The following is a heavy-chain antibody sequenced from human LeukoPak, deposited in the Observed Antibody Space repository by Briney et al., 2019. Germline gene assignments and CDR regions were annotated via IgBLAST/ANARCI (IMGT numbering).Heavy chain of an antibody. J-gene: IGHJ6*03. V-gene: IGHV1-46*01. CDR3: AREGSGSYYGGMDV. CDR2: INPSGGST. D-gene: IGHD3-10*01. CDR1: GYTFTGSY. Sequence: PMASVTVSCKASGYTFTGSYMHWVRQAPGQGLEWMGIINPSGGSTSYAQKFQGRVTMTRDMSTSTVYMELSSLRSEDTAVYYCAREGSGSYYGGMDVWGKGTTVTVSS.